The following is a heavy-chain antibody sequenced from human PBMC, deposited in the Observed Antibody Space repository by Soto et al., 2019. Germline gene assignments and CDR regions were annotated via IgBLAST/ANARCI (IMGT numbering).Heavy chain of an antibody. J-gene: IGHJ5*02. CDR1: GFTFSSYS. V-gene: IGHV3-48*01. Sequence: EVQLVESGGGLVQPGGSLRLSCAASGFTFSSYSMNWVRQAPGKGLEWVSYISSSSSTIYYAESVKGRFTISRDNAKNSLYLQMNSLRAEDTAVYYCAREEGLLNWFDPWGPGTLVTVSS. CDR2: ISSSSSTI. CDR3: AREEGLLNWFDP. D-gene: IGHD1-26*01.